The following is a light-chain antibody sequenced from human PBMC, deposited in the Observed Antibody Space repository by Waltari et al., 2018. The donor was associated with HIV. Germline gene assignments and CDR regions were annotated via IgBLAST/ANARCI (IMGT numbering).Light chain of an antibody. CDR2: EVN. CDR3: SSFTGSNTYV. CDR1: SSVLGAYNS. V-gene: IGLV2-14*01. J-gene: IGLJ1*01. Sequence: QSALTQPASVSGSLGQSITISCTGTSSVLGAYNSLSWYQQRPGKVPKLLIYEVNSRPSGIENRFSGSKSGNTASLTISGLQVEDEADYYCSSFTGSNTYVFGSGTKVTVL.